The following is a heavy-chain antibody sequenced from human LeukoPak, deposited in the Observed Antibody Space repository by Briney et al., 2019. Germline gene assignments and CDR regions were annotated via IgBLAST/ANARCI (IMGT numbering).Heavy chain of an antibody. CDR3: ARDRGVPRPYYFDQ. D-gene: IGHD3-10*01. J-gene: IGHJ4*02. V-gene: IGHV4-39*07. CDR2: VHYNGST. CDR1: GGSVRSSSYY. Sequence: SETLSLTCTVSGGSVRSSSYYWGCIRQPPGKGLEWIGSVHYNGSTCYNPSLGGRVIMSINTSKNQFSLKLTSVTAADTAMYYCARDRGVPRPYYFDQWGQGTLVTVSS.